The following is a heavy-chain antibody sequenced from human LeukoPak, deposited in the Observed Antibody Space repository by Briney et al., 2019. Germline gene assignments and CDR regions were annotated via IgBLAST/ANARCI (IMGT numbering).Heavy chain of an antibody. J-gene: IGHJ4*02. D-gene: IGHD2-2*02. CDR1: GYTFSGYH. CDR3: ARAKIVVVPAAILGY. Sequence: APVKVSCKASGYTFSGYHIHWVRQAPGQGLEWMGWINPNSGGTNYAQKFQGRVTMTRDTSISTAYMELSRLRSDDTAVYYCARAKIVVVPAAILGYWGQGTLVTVSS. CDR2: INPNSGGT. V-gene: IGHV1-2*02.